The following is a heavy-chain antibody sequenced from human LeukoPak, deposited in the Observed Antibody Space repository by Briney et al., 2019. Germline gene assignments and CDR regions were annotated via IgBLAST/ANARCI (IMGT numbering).Heavy chain of an antibody. Sequence: PGGSLRLSCAASGFTFSSRWMSWVRQAPGKGLEWVSAISGSGGSTYYADSVKGRFTISRDNSKNTLYLQMNSLRAEDTAVYYCAKDATVTTWWYYFDYWGQGTLVTVSS. CDR1: GFTFSSRW. J-gene: IGHJ4*02. V-gene: IGHV3-23*01. CDR2: ISGSGGST. D-gene: IGHD4-17*01. CDR3: AKDATVTTWWYYFDY.